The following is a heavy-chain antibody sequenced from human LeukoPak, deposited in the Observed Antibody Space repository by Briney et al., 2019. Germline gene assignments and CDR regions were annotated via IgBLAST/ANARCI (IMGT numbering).Heavy chain of an antibody. J-gene: IGHJ6*02. D-gene: IGHD1-26*01. Sequence: PSETLSLTCTASGGSISSYYWSWIRQPPGKGLEWIGYIYYSGSTNYNPSLKSRVTISVDTSKNQFSLKLSSVPAADTAVYYCARLSAAYSGSYYSYYYYGMDVWGQGTTVTVSS. V-gene: IGHV4-59*08. CDR1: GGSISSYY. CDR2: IYYSGST. CDR3: ARLSAAYSGSYYSYYYYGMDV.